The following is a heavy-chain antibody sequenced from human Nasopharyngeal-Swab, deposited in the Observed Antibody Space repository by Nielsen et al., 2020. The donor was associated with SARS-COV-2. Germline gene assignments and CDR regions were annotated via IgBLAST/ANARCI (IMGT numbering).Heavy chain of an antibody. V-gene: IGHV3-7*01. CDR2: INQDGSEK. Sequence: GESLKISCAASGFSFSSYWMNWVRQAPGKGLEWVGNINQDGSEKYYVDSVKGRFTISRDNAKKSLYLQMNSLRAEDTAVYYCAREDCSSTSCYTGWFDPWGQGTLVTVSS. D-gene: IGHD2-2*02. J-gene: IGHJ5*02. CDR1: GFSFSSYW. CDR3: AREDCSSTSCYTGWFDP.